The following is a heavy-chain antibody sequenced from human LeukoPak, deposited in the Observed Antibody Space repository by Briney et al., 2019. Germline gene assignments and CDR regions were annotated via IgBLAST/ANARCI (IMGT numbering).Heavy chain of an antibody. V-gene: IGHV3-33*06. D-gene: IGHD4-23*01. Sequence: GGSLRLSCAASGFTFSSYGMHWVRQAPGKGLEWVAVIWYDGSNKYYADSVKGRFTISRDNSKNTLYLQMNSLRAEDTAVYYCAKTLGYGSTYYFDYWGQGTLVTVSS. J-gene: IGHJ4*02. CDR1: GFTFSSYG. CDR3: AKTLGYGSTYYFDY. CDR2: IWYDGSNK.